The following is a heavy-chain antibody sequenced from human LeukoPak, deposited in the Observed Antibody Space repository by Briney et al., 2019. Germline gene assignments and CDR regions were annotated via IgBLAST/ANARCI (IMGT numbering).Heavy chain of an antibody. D-gene: IGHD1-26*01. CDR1: GGSISTYY. Sequence: SDTLSLTCTVSGGSISTYYWSWIRQPPGKGLEWIGYIYYSGSTNYNPSLKSRVTISVDTSKNQFSLKLGSVTAADTAVYYCAREEALGSGSFDYWGQGTLVTVSS. CDR3: AREEALGSGSFDY. J-gene: IGHJ4*02. CDR2: IYYSGST. V-gene: IGHV4-59*01.